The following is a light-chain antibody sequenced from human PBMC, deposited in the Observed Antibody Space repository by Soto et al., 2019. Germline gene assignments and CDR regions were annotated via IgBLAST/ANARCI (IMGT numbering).Light chain of an antibody. CDR1: SSDVGAYNY. CDR3: RSYTTSSTYV. V-gene: IGLV2-14*01. CDR2: DVS. J-gene: IGLJ1*01. Sequence: QSVLTQPASVSGYPGQSITISCTGASSDVGAYNYVAWCQQHPGKGPKLLIYDVSNRPSGFSSRFSGSKSGNTASLTISGLRADDEADYFCRSYTTSSTYVFGTGTKLTVL.